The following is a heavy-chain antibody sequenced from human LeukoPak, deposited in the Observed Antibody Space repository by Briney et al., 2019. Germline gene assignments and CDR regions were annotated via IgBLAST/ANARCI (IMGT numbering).Heavy chain of an antibody. V-gene: IGHV4-34*01. Sequence: SETLSLTCAVYGGSFSGYYWSWIRQPPGKGLEWIGEINHSGSTNYNPSLKSRVTISVDTPKNQFSLKLSSVTAADTAVYYCARGPSRRSDYWGQGTLVTVSS. CDR1: GGSFSGYY. CDR3: ARGPSRRSDY. J-gene: IGHJ4*02. CDR2: INHSGST. D-gene: IGHD2-2*01.